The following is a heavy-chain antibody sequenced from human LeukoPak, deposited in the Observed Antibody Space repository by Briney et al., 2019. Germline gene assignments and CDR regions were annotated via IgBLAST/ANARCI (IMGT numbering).Heavy chain of an antibody. D-gene: IGHD3-3*01. CDR3: ARDGGYDFWSGYYPDY. J-gene: IGHJ4*02. CDR1: GGSISSYY. V-gene: IGHV4-59*01. Sequence: PSETLPLTCTVSGGSISSYYWSWIRQPPGKGLEWIGYIYYSGSTNYNPSLKSRVTISVDTSENQFSLKLSSVTAADTAVYYCARDGGYDFWSGYYPDYWGQGTLVTVSS. CDR2: IYYSGST.